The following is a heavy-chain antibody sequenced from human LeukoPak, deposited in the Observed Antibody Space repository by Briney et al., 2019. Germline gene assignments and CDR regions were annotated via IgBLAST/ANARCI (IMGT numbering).Heavy chain of an antibody. V-gene: IGHV4-4*07. Sequence: PSETLSLTCTVSGGFINSYYWGWIRQTAGKGLEWIGRVYISGITNYNPSLKSRITMSVDTGEKNVSLEMTSVPAANTAVSYCARHNGFDRGYYYYMDVWGKGHTVTVSS. CDR2: VYISGIT. J-gene: IGHJ6*03. D-gene: IGHD3-9*01. CDR3: ARHNGFDRGYYYYMDV. CDR1: GGFINSYY.